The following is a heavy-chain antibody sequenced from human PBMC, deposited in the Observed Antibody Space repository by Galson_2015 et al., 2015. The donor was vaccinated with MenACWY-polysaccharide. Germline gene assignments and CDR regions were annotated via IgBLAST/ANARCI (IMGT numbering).Heavy chain of an antibody. CDR1: GYSFSSYD. CDR2: MNPNSGNT. CDR3: ARGGKYYDESSGDLNWFDP. J-gene: IGHJ5*02. Sequence: SVKVSCKASGYSFSSYDINWVRQTPGQGHEWMGWMNPNSGNTGYAQKFQGRVTMTRNTSISIAYMELSSLRSEDTAVYYCARGGKYYDESSGDLNWFDPWGQGTLVTVSS. V-gene: IGHV1-8*01. D-gene: IGHD3-22*01.